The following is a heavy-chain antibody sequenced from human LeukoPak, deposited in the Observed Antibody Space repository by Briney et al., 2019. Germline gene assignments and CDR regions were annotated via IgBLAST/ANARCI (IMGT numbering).Heavy chain of an antibody. V-gene: IGHV1-69*04. J-gene: IGHJ4*02. CDR3: ARDTFGAFDY. D-gene: IGHD3-10*01. CDR1: GGTFSSYA. Sequence: SVKVSCKASGGTFSSYAISWVRQAPGQGLEWMGRIIPILGIANYAQKLQGRVTMTTDTSTSTAYMELRSLRSDDTAVYYCARDTFGAFDYWGQGTLVTVSS. CDR2: IIPILGIA.